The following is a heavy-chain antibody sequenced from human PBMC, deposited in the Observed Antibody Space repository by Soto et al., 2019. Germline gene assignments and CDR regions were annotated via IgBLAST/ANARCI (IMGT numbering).Heavy chain of an antibody. CDR1: GFTFSSYA. CDR2: ISYDGSNK. CDR3: ARGGMQYWNDVSGYFDY. J-gene: IGHJ4*02. V-gene: IGHV3-30-3*01. D-gene: IGHD1-1*01. Sequence: GGSLRLSCAASGFTFSSYAMHWVRQAPGKGLEWVAVISYDGSNKYYADSVKGRFTISRDNSKNTLYLQMNSLRAEDTAVYYCARGGMQYWNDVSGYFDYWGQGTLVTVSS.